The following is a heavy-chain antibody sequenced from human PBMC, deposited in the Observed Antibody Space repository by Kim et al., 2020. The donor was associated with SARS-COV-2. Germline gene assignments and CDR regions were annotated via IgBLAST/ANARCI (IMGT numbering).Heavy chain of an antibody. CDR3: ARDCSSTSCPTQFDI. D-gene: IGHD2-2*01. J-gene: IGHJ3*02. CDR2: INHSGST. V-gene: IGHV4-34*01. Sequence: SETLSLTCAVYGGSFSGYYWSWIRQPPGKGLEWIGEINHSGSTNYNPSLKSRVTISVDTSKNQFSLKLSSVTAADTAVYYCARDCSSTSCPTQFDIWGQGTMVTVSS. CDR1: GGSFSGYY.